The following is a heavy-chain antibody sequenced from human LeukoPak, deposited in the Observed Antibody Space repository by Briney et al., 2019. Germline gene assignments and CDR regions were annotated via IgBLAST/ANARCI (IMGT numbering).Heavy chain of an antibody. J-gene: IGHJ6*02. CDR3: ARGNLRVVPAANAPPGYCMDV. V-gene: IGHV4-34*01. Sequence: PSETLSLTCAVYGGSFSGYYWSWIRQPPGQGLEWIGEINHSGSTNYNPSLKSRVTISVDTSKNQFSLKLSSVTAADTAVYYCARGNLRVVPAANAPPGYCMDVWGQGTTVTVSS. CDR1: GGSFSGYY. CDR2: INHSGST. D-gene: IGHD2-2*01.